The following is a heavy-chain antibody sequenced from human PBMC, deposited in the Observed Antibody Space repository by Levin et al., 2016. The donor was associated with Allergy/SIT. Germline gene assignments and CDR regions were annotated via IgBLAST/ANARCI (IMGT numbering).Heavy chain of an antibody. CDR2: ISSSSSYI. CDR1: GFTFSSYS. Sequence: GESLKISCAASGFTFSSYSMNWVRQAPGKGLEWVSSISSSSSYIYYADSVKGRFTISRDNAKNSLYLQMNSLRAEDTAVYYCARTLYYYGSGSYYAFDIWGQGTMVTVSS. D-gene: IGHD3-10*01. V-gene: IGHV3-21*01. CDR3: ARTLYYYGSGSYYAFDI. J-gene: IGHJ3*02.